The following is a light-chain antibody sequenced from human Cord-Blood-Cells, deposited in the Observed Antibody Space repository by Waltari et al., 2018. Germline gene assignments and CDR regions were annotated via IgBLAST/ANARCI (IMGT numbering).Light chain of an antibody. CDR2: AAS. CDR3: QQSYSTPYP. J-gene: IGKJ2*01. V-gene: IGKV1-39*01. Sequence: DIQMTQSPSSLSASVGDRVTITCRASQSISSYLDWYQQKPGKAPKLLIDAASSLQSGVPSRFRGSGSGTDFTRTISSLRPADFATYYCQQSYSTPYPFGQGTKLAIK. CDR1: QSISSY.